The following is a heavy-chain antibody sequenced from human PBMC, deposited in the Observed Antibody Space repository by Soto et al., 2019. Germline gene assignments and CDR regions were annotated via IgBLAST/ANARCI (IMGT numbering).Heavy chain of an antibody. V-gene: IGHV3-9*01. CDR2: ISWNSGAI. D-gene: IGHD6-13*01. CDR1: GFTFDDYA. CDR3: AKDRHLIAGAGYGMDV. Sequence: EVQLVESGGCLVQPGRSLRLSCAASGFTFDDYALHWVRQAPGRGLEWVSSISWNSGAIGYADSLMGRFTISRDNAKNSLYLQMNSRRPEDTALYYCAKDRHLIAGAGYGMDVWGQGTTVTVSS. J-gene: IGHJ6*02.